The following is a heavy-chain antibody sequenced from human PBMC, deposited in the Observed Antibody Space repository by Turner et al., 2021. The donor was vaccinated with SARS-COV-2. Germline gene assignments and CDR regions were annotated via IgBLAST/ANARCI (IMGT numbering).Heavy chain of an antibody. CDR3: VKGGSGWSMEFDY. D-gene: IGHD6-19*01. V-gene: IGHV3-30*18. Sequence: QVQLVESGGGVVQPGRSLRLSCAASGFTFSNSGMFWVRQAPGKGLEWVALISYDGSNKHYADSVKGRFTISRDNSKNTLFLQMYSLRAEDTAVYYCVKGGSGWSMEFDYWGHGTLVTVSS. CDR2: ISYDGSNK. CDR1: GFTFSNSG. J-gene: IGHJ4*01.